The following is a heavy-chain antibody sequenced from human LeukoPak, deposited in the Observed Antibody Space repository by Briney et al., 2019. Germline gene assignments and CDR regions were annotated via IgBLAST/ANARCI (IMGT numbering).Heavy chain of an antibody. Sequence: PSETLSLTCTVSGGSISTYYWTWIRQPPGKGLEWIGYIYYSGSANYNPSLQSRVTISVDMSKNQFSLKLSSVTAADTAVYYCARGARAGYNLEPFDYWGQGTLVTVSS. V-gene: IGHV4-59*08. CDR2: IYYSGSA. CDR1: GGSISTYY. J-gene: IGHJ4*02. D-gene: IGHD5-24*01. CDR3: ARGARAGYNLEPFDY.